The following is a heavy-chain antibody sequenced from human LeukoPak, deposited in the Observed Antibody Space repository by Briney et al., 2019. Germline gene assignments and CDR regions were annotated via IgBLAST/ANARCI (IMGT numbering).Heavy chain of an antibody. CDR3: ARDKGQYGSGTRGFTWFDP. Sequence: SETLSLTCIVSGGSISSSNYYWGWIRQSPGKGLEWIGSIYYNPSLKSRVIVSSDMSKNQFSLMLNSVTAADTAVYYCARDKGQYGSGTRGFTWFDPWGQGTLVTVSS. D-gene: IGHD3-10*01. V-gene: IGHV4-61*05. CDR1: GGSISSSNYY. J-gene: IGHJ5*02. CDR2: I.